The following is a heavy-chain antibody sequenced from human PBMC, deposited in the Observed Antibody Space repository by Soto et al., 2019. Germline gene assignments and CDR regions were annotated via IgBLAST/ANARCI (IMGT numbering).Heavy chain of an antibody. D-gene: IGHD3-22*01. J-gene: IGHJ4*02. CDR2: IFYSGST. V-gene: IGHV4-39*01. CDR1: GGSISSSSYY. CDR3: ARHTPSYDYYDSSGYYPETRGEYFDY. Sequence: PSETLSLTCTVSGGSISSSSYYWGWIRQPPGKGLEWIGSIFYSGSTYYNPSLKSRVTISVDTSKNQFSLKLSSVTAADTAVYYCARHTPSYDYYDSSGYYPETRGEYFDYWGQGTLVTVSS.